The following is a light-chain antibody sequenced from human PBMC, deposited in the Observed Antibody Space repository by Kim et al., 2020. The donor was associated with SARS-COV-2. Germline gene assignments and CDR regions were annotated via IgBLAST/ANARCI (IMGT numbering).Light chain of an antibody. CDR3: NSRVSSGNPVV. J-gene: IGLJ2*01. Sequence: SSELTQDPAVSVALGQTVRITCQGDSLRSYYASWYQQKPGQAPVLVIYGKNNRPSGIPDRFSGSSSGNTASLTITGAQAEDEADYYCNSRVSSGNPVVFG. CDR2: GKN. CDR1: SLRSYY. V-gene: IGLV3-19*01.